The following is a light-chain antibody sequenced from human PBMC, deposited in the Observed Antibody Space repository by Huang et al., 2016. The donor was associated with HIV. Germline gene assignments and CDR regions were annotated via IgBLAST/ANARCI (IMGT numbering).Light chain of an antibody. CDR2: LGS. J-gene: IGKJ5*01. V-gene: IGKV2-28*01. Sequence: DIVMTQSPLSLPVTPGEPASISCRSNQSLLHSDGYKDLDWYLQKQGQAPQVLIYLGSNRDCGVPDRFSGSGSGTEYTLKISRVEAEDIGVYYCMQSLQTPGTFGQGTRVEIK. CDR1: QSLLHSDGYKD. CDR3: MQSLQTPGT.